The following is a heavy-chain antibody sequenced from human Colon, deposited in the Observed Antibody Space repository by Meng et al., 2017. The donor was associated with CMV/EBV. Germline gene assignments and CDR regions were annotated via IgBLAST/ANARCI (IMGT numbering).Heavy chain of an antibody. CDR2: ISWNSGSI. CDR1: GFTFDDYA. J-gene: IGHJ4*02. CDR3: TRGDY. D-gene: IGHD2-2*01. Sequence: SLKISCAASGFTFDDYAMHWVRQAPGKGLEWVSGISWNSGSIGYADSVKGRFTISRDNAKNSLYLQMNSLRAEDTAVYYATRGDYWGQGTLVTVSS. V-gene: IGHV3-9*01.